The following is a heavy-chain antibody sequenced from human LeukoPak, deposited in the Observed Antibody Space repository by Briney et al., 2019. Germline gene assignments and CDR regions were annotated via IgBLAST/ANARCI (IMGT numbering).Heavy chain of an antibody. V-gene: IGHV3-9*01. CDR3: AKAPSDWYGATKFDY. J-gene: IGHJ4*02. Sequence: GRALRLSCAASVFTFDDYAMHWVRRAPGKGLEWVSGISWNSGSIGYADSVKGRFTISRDNAKNSVYLQMNSLRAEDTALYYCAKAPSDWYGATKFDYWGQGTLVTVSS. D-gene: IGHD6-19*01. CDR1: VFTFDDYA. CDR2: ISWNSGSI.